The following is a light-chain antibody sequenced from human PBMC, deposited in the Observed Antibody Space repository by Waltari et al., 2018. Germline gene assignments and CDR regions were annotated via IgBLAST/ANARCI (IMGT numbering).Light chain of an antibody. J-gene: IGLJ2*01. V-gene: IGLV6-57*02. CDR2: ENN. CDR1: SGSIASHY. CDR3: QSYDSTIVV. Sequence: NFMLTQPLSVSESPGKTVTISCTGSSGSIASHYVQWYQQRPGSVPTTLIYENNQRPSGVPDRFSGSIDSSSNSASLTISGLKTEDEADYYCQSYDSTIVVFGGGTRLTVL.